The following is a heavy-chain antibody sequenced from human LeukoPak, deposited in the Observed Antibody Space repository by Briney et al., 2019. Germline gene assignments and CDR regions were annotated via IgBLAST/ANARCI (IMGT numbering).Heavy chain of an antibody. CDR1: GGSIASSNW. V-gene: IGHV4-4*02. Sequence: SETLSLTCAVSGGSIASSNWWTWVRQPPGKGLEWIGEIFHSGSTDYNVSLKGRVTISIDKSKNQFSLKLSSVTAADTAVYYCARDLGGHCSGGSCYQNWFDPWGQGTLVTVSS. CDR3: ARDLGGHCSGGSCYQNWFDP. D-gene: IGHD2-15*01. CDR2: IFHSGST. J-gene: IGHJ5*02.